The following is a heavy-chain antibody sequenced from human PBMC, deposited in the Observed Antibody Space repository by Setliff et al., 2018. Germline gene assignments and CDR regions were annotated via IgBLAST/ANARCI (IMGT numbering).Heavy chain of an antibody. D-gene: IGHD3-22*01. CDR3: ARDRISRYYDSGAHAFDI. V-gene: IGHV3-30*07. Sequence: AGGSLRLSCAASGFTFSNYAIHWVRQAPGKGLEWVAVISNDGSNKFYADSVKGRFTVSRDNAKTSLYLQMNSLRADDTAVYYCARDRISRYYDSGAHAFDIWGQGTMVTVSS. J-gene: IGHJ3*02. CDR2: ISNDGSNK. CDR1: GFTFSNYA.